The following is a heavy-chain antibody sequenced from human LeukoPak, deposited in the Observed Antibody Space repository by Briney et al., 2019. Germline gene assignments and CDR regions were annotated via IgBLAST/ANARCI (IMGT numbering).Heavy chain of an antibody. D-gene: IGHD3-22*01. V-gene: IGHV3-23*01. CDR3: AKDQPKYYYDSSGLYMDV. J-gene: IGHJ6*03. Sequence: PGGSLRLSCAASGFTFSSYAMSWVRQAPGKGLEWVSAISGSGGSTYYADSVKGRFTISRDNSKNTLYLQTNSLRAEDTAVYYCAKDQPKYYYDSSGLYMDVWGKGTTVTVSS. CDR1: GFTFSSYA. CDR2: ISGSGGST.